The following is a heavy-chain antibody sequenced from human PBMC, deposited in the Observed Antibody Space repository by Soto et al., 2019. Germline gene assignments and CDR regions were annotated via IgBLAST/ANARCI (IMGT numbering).Heavy chain of an antibody. CDR3: ARHKPGIAVAGTRTYWYLDL. CDR2: IYYSGST. CDR1: GGSISSYY. D-gene: IGHD6-19*01. Sequence: QVQLQESGPGLVKPSETLSLTCTVSGGSISSYYWSWIRQPPGKGLEWIGYIYYSGSTNYNPSLKSRVTISVDTSKNQFSLKLSSVTAADTAVHYCARHKPGIAVAGTRTYWYLDLLGRGTLVTVSS. V-gene: IGHV4-59*08. J-gene: IGHJ2*01.